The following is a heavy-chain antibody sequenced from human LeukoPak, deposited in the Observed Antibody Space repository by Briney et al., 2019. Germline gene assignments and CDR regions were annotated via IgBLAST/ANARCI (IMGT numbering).Heavy chain of an antibody. CDR3: ARVRFLEWSPQGFDY. V-gene: IGHV4-31*11. Sequence: SETLSLTCAVYGGSFSGYYWSWIRQHPGKGLEWIGYIYYSGSTYYNPSLKSRVTISVDTPKNQFSLKLSSVTAADTAVYYCARVRFLEWSPQGFDYWGQGTLVTVSS. J-gene: IGHJ4*02. CDR1: GGSFSGYY. D-gene: IGHD3-3*01. CDR2: IYYSGST.